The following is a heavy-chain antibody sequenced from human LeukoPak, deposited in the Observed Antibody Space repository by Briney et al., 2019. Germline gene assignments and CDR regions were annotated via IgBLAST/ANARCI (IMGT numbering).Heavy chain of an antibody. D-gene: IGHD1-14*01. Sequence: ASVKVPCKASGYSFTGYYIHWMRQAPGRGLEWMGRINPNSGVTKCAQQFQGRVTMTRDTSITTAYMELSSLRSDDTAVYYCARVRPDGDKMFYFDNWGQGTLVTVSS. J-gene: IGHJ4*02. CDR1: GYSFTGYY. V-gene: IGHV1-2*06. CDR2: INPNSGVT. CDR3: ARVRPDGDKMFYFDN.